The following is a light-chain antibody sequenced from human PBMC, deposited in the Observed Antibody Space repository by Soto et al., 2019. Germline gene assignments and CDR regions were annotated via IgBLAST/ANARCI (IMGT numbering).Light chain of an antibody. CDR3: QQSGDTPPWT. CDR1: QSIRKY. V-gene: IGKV1-39*01. J-gene: IGKJ1*01. CDR2: AAS. Sequence: DIQMTQSPSSLSASVGDRVIITCRASQSIRKYLNWYQHKPGKVPTLLIYAASSLQSGVPSRFSGSGSGTEFTLPITSLQPEDFATYYCQQSGDTPPWTIGQGTKVEIK.